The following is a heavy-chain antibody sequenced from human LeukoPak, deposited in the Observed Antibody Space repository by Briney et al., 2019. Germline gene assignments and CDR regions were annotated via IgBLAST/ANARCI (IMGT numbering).Heavy chain of an antibody. CDR1: GYTFTDYY. Sequence: ASVKVSCKASGYTFTDYYLHWVRQAPGQGPESMGWVTPTSGGANYAQKFHGRVAMTRDTSISTAYMELSRLRSDDTAVYYCARGSPAGSCFIDYWGQGTLVTVSS. J-gene: IGHJ4*02. CDR3: ARGSPAGSCFIDY. V-gene: IGHV1-2*02. CDR2: VTPTSGGA. D-gene: IGHD3-10*01.